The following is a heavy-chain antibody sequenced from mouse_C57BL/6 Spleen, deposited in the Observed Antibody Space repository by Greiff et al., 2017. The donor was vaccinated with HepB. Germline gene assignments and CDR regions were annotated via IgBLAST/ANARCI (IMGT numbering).Heavy chain of an antibody. J-gene: IGHJ2*01. D-gene: IGHD2-4*01. CDR3: ARSRDYDEDFDY. Sequence: QVQLQQPGAELVKPGASVKMSCKASGYTFTSYWITWVKQRAGQGLEWIGDIYPGSGSTNYNEKFKSKATLTVDTSSSTAYMQLSSLTSEDSAVYYCARSRDYDEDFDYWGQGTTLTVSS. CDR2: IYPGSGST. CDR1: GYTFTSYW. V-gene: IGHV1-55*01.